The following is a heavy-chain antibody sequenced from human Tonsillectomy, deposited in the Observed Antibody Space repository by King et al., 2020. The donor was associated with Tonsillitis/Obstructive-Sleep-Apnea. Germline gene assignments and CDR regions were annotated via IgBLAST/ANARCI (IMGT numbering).Heavy chain of an antibody. CDR2: IYYSGST. V-gene: IGHV4-39*01. CDR1: GGSISSSSYY. CDR3: ARQYGSGSPGGYYYYYYMDV. D-gene: IGHD3-10*01. J-gene: IGHJ6*03. Sequence: QLQESGPGLVKPSETLSLTCTVSGGSISSSSYYWGWIRQPPGKGLEWIGSIYYSGSTYYNPSLKSRVTISVETSKNQFSLKLSSVTAADTAVYYCARQYGSGSPGGYYYYYYMDVWGKGTTVTVSS.